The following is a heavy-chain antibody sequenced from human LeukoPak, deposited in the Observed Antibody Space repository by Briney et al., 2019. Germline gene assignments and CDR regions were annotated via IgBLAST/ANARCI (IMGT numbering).Heavy chain of an antibody. CDR2: IRQDGSEK. Sequence: PGGSLRLSCAASGFTFSSYWMSWVRQAPGKGLEWVANIRQDGSEKYYVDSVKGRFTISRDNAENSLYLQMNSLRAEDTAVYYCARDPYYYGSGSYYYFDYWGQGTLVTVSS. D-gene: IGHD3-10*01. CDR1: GFTFSSYW. CDR3: ARDPYYYGSGSYYYFDY. V-gene: IGHV3-7*01. J-gene: IGHJ4*02.